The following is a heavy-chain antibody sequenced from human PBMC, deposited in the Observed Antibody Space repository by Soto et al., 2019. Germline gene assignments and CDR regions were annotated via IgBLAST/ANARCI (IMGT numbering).Heavy chain of an antibody. CDR1: GGSINSGGYS. CDR2: LYHSGST. D-gene: IGHD6-19*01. Sequence: QLQLQESGSGLVKPSQTLSLTCAVSGGSINSGGYSWSWIRQPPGKGLEWIGYLYHSGSTYYNPSLKSRVTISVDRSKNQFSLKLSSVTAADTAVYYCATAGGLGAVAAYYWGQGTLVTVSS. J-gene: IGHJ4*02. CDR3: ATAGGLGAVAAYY. V-gene: IGHV4-30-2*01.